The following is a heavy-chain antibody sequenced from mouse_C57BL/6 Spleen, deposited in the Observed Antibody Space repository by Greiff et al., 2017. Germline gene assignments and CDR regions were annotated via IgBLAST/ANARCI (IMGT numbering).Heavy chain of an antibody. CDR3: AYSSGYYYFDY. J-gene: IGHJ2*01. Sequence: VQLVESGAELVRPGTSVKVSCKASGYAFTNYLIEWVKQRPGQGLEWIGVINPGSGGTNYNEKFKGKATLTADKSSSPAYMQLSSLTSEDSAVYFCAYSSGYYYFDYWGQGTTLTVSS. D-gene: IGHD3-2*02. CDR2: INPGSGGT. CDR1: GYAFTNYL. V-gene: IGHV1-54*01.